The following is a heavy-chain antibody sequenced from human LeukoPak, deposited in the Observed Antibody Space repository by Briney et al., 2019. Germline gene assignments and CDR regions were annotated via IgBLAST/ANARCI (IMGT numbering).Heavy chain of an antibody. CDR2: ITPYNGNT. CDR1: GYTFIGYS. CDR3: AREYGGNPGLFGY. D-gene: IGHD4-23*01. V-gene: IGHV1-18*01. Sequence: ASVKVSCKPSGYTFIGYSISWVRQAPGHGLEWMGWITPYNGNTNYVQNFQGRVTMTTDTSTSIAYMELRSLRSDDTAVYYCAREYGGNPGLFGYWGQGTLVTVSS. J-gene: IGHJ4*02.